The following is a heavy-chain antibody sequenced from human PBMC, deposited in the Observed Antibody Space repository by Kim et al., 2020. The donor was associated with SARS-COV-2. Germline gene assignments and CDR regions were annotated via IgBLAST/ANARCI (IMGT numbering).Heavy chain of an antibody. D-gene: IGHD3-22*01. CDR2: ISSSGSTI. Sequence: GGSLRLSCAASGFTFSDYYMSWIRQAPGKGLEWVSYISSSGSTIYYADSVKGRFTISRDNAKNSLYLQMNSLRAEDTAVYYCAREGMYYYDSSAYYSGAFDIWGQGTMVTVSS. CDR3: AREGMYYYDSSAYYSGAFDI. V-gene: IGHV3-11*04. CDR1: GFTFSDYY. J-gene: IGHJ3*02.